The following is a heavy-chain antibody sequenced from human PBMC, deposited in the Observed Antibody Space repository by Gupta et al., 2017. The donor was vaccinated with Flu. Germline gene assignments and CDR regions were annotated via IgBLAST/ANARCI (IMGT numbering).Heavy chain of an antibody. D-gene: IGHD1-1*01. Sequence: QLQLQESGPGLVKPSETLSLTCTVSGGSVSRSISYWGWVRQPPGKGPEWIGDMYFGGSANHNPSLGSRVTMSLDTSNNQFSLNLRSVTAADTAVYFCARVRNGNLFDYWGPGTLVTVSS. CDR1: GGSVSRSISY. CDR3: ARVRNGNLFDY. CDR2: MYFGGSA. J-gene: IGHJ4*02. V-gene: IGHV4-39*01.